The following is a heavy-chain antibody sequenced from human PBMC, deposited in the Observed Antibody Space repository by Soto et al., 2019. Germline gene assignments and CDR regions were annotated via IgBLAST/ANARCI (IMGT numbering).Heavy chain of an antibody. Sequence: PGLSLRRSCAASVFTFSSYWMIWVLQTPVKVLDWVANIKQDGSEKYYVDSLKGRFTISRDNAKNSLYLQMNSLRAEDTAVYYCARVGLYSSGWTQRTYYYYYMEVWGKGTTVTVSS. CDR3: ARVGLYSSGWTQRTYYYYYMEV. CDR1: VFTFSSYW. J-gene: IGHJ6*03. V-gene: IGHV3-7*01. D-gene: IGHD6-19*01. CDR2: IKQDGSEK.